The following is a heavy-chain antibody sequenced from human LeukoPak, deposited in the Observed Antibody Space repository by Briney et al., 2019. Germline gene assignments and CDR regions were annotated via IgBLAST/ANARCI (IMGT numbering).Heavy chain of an antibody. D-gene: IGHD2-15*01. CDR1: RFTFSDYD. CDR2: ITTSGNTV. J-gene: IGHJ5*02. Sequence: GGSLRLSCAASRFTFSDYDMSWIRQAPGKGLDWVSYITTSGNTVYYADSVKGRFTISRDNAKNSFFLQMNSLRAEDTAVYYCARDPRNVGLAPWGQGTLVTVSS. V-gene: IGHV3-11*01. CDR3: ARDPRNVGLAP.